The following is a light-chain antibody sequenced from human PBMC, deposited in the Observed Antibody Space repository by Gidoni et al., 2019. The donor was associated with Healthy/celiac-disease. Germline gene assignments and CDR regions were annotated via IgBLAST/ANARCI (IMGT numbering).Light chain of an antibody. J-gene: IGKJ2*04. CDR1: QSLLHSNGYNY. CDR3: MQALPPCS. CDR2: LGS. V-gene: IGKV2-28*01. Sequence: DIVMTQSPLSLPVTPGEPASISCRSSQSLLHSNGYNYLDWYLQKPGQSPQLLIYLGSNRASGVPDRFSGSGSGTDFTLKISRVEAEDVGVYYCMQALPPCSFXQXTKLXIK.